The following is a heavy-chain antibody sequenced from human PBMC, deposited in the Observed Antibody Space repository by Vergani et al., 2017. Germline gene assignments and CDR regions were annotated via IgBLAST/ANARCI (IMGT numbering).Heavy chain of an antibody. J-gene: IGHJ6*02. CDR2: ISAYNGNP. V-gene: IGHV1-18*01. Sequence: QVQLVQSGAEVKKPGASVKVSCKASGYTFTSYGISWVRQAPGQGLEWMGWISAYNGNPNYAQKLQGRVTMTTDTSTRTAYMELRSLRSDDTAVYYCARDMGSSLEWLLYWMRNYGMDVWGQGTTVTVSS. CDR1: GYTFTSYG. D-gene: IGHD3-3*01. CDR3: ARDMGSSLEWLLYWMRNYGMDV.